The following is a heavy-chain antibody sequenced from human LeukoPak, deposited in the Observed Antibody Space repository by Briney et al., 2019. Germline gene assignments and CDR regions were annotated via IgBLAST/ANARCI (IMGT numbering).Heavy chain of an antibody. V-gene: IGHV4-4*07. J-gene: IGHJ6*03. CDR2: VYITGPT. CDR3: ARAHTPLRSDYYYYLDV. D-gene: IGHD5-18*01. CDR1: GGSFNGHY. Sequence: SETLSLTCTVSGGSFNGHYWTWIRQPAGRGLEFIGRVYITGPTNYNASLQGRVTMSVDTSKSQFSLNLTSMTAADTAVYFCARAHTPLRSDYYYYLDVWGTGTTVTVS.